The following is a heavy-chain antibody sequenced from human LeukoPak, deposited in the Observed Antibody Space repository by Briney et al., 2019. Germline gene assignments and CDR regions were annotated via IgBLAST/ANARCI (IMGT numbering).Heavy chain of an antibody. V-gene: IGHV3-23*01. J-gene: IGHJ5*02. CDR2: ISGSGGST. CDR1: GFTFSGYA. CDR3: AKDYTGSGSYYNWFDP. Sequence: GGSLRLSCAASGFTFSGYAMSWVRQAPGKGLEWVSAISGSGGSTYYADSVKGRFTISRDNSKNTLYLQMNSLRAEDTAVYYCAKDYTGSGSYYNWFDPWGQGTLVIVSS. D-gene: IGHD3-10*01.